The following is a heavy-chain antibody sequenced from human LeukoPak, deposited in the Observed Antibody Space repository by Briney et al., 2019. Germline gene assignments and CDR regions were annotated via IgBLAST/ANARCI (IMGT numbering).Heavy chain of an antibody. D-gene: IGHD3-3*01. CDR3: ARRGSEWNSYFYPMDV. J-gene: IGHJ6*02. CDR1: GFTFSSYG. Sequence: GGSLRLSCAASGFTFSSYGMHWVRQAPGKGLEWVAVIWYDGSNKYYADSVKGRFTISRDNSMNTLYLQMNNVRAEDAAIYFCARRGSEWNSYFYPMDVWGQGTTVTVSS. V-gene: IGHV3-33*01. CDR2: IWYDGSNK.